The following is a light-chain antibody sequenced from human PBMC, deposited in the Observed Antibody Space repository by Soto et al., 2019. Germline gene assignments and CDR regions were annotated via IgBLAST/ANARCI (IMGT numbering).Light chain of an antibody. V-gene: IGKV1-5*03. CDR1: QTISSW. Sequence: DIQMTQSPSTLSGSLGDIVTITFRPSQTISSWLAWYQQKPGKAPKLLIYKASTLKSGVPSRFSGSGSGTEFTLTISSLQPDDFATYYCQHYNSYSEAFGQGTKVDIK. CDR2: KAS. J-gene: IGKJ1*01. CDR3: QHYNSYSEA.